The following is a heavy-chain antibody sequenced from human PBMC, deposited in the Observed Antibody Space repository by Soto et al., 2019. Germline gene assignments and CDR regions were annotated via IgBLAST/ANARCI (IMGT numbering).Heavy chain of an antibody. D-gene: IGHD4-17*01. CDR3: AVPSTVATATTFDI. Sequence: SPGESLKISCKGSGYSFSNFWIGWVRQMSGKGLEWMGIIYPGDSETTYSPSFQGQVTISADKSISTAYLQWSSLKASDTAIYYCAVPSTVATATTFDIWGQGTMVTDSS. V-gene: IGHV5-51*01. CDR2: IYPGDSET. CDR1: GYSFSNFW. J-gene: IGHJ3*02.